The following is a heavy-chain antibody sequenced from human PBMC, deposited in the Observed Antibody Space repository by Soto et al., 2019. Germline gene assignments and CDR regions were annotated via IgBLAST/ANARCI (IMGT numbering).Heavy chain of an antibody. V-gene: IGHV3-30*18. CDR2: ISYDGSNT. J-gene: IGHJ4*02. D-gene: IGHD1-26*01. Sequence: QVQLVESGGGVVQPGRSLRLSCVASGFTFSSYGMHWLRQAPGTGLEWVAIISYDGSNTYYADSVKGRFTISRDNSKNTLYLQMNSLRAEDTSVYHSAKEGGLSGSYYISSAYYFDYWGQGTLVTVSS. CDR3: AKEGGLSGSYYISSAYYFDY. CDR1: GFTFSSYG.